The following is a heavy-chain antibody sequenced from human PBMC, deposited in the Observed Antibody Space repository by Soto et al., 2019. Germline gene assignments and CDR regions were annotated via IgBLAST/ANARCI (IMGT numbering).Heavy chain of an antibody. V-gene: IGHV1-18*01. CDR1: GYTFTSYA. CDR3: ARDAGTDWFDP. Sequence: QVQLVQSGAEVEKPGASVKVSCKASGYTFTSYAISWVRQAPGQGLEWMGRISTYNGNTNYAQKLQGRVTLTTDTSTSTAYMELRSLRSDDTAGYYCARDAGTDWFDPWGQGTLVTVSS. J-gene: IGHJ5*02. D-gene: IGHD6-13*01. CDR2: ISTYNGNT.